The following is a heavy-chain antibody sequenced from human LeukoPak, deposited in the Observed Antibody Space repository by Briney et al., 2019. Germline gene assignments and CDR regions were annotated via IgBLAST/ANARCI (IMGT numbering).Heavy chain of an antibody. V-gene: IGHV3-66*01. Sequence: GGSLRLSCAASGFTVSSNYMNWVRQAPGKGLEWVSVIYSGGSTYYADSVKGRFTISRDNSKNTLYLQMNSLRAEDTAVYYCARGPAANSGNYYVGDYWGQGTLVTVSS. J-gene: IGHJ4*02. CDR1: GFTVSSNY. CDR3: ARGPAANSGNYYVGDY. CDR2: IYSGGST. D-gene: IGHD1-26*01.